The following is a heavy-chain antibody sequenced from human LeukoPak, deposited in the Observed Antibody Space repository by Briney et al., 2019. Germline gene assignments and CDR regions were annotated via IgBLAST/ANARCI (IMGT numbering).Heavy chain of an antibody. CDR2: ISGSGGST. V-gene: IGHV3-23*01. Sequence: RPGGSLRLSCAASGFTFSNYPMHWVRQAPGKGLEWVSAISGSGGSTYYADSVKGRFTISRDHSKNTLYLQMNSLRAEDTAVYYCAKGGYEVLAAYYWGQGTLVTVSS. D-gene: IGHD2-2*01. J-gene: IGHJ4*02. CDR3: AKGGYEVLAAYY. CDR1: GFTFSNYP.